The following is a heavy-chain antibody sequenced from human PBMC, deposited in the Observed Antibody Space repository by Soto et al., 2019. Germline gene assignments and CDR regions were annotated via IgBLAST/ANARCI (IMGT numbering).Heavy chain of an antibody. D-gene: IGHD6-13*01. Sequence: PGGSLRLSCVTSGFTFSDYCISWVRQAPWAGLEWISVINGGGDTDYADSVKGRFTISRDNSKGTLYLQLNSLRTEDTAVYYCLRPSRQETGTYWGQGTLVTVSS. CDR2: INGGGDT. V-gene: IGHV3-23*01. CDR1: GFTFSDYC. J-gene: IGHJ4*02. CDR3: LRPSRQETGTY.